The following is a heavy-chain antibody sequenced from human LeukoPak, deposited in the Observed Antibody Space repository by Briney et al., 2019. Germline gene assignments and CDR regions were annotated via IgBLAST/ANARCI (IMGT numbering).Heavy chain of an antibody. CDR1: GGSISSSSYY. V-gene: IGHV4-39*07. J-gene: IGHJ6*03. Sequence: SETLSLTCTVSGGSISSSSYYWSWIRQPPGKGLEWIGEINHSGSTNYNPSLKSRVTISVDTSKNQFSLKLSSVTAADTAVYYCARGLRSGIAVAGTGYYYYYMDVWGKGTTVTVSS. CDR2: INHSGST. D-gene: IGHD6-19*01. CDR3: ARGLRSGIAVAGTGYYYYYMDV.